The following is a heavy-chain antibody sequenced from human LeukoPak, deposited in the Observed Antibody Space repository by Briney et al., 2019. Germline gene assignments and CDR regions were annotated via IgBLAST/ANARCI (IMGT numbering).Heavy chain of an antibody. J-gene: IGHJ5*02. CDR3: ARDQGRGAAASINRWFDP. CDR1: GWSFSGYY. D-gene: IGHD6-13*01. CDR2: INHSGST. Sequence: SETLSLTCAVYGWSFSGYYWSWIRQPPGKGLEWIGEINHSGSTNYNPSLKSRVTISVATSKNQFSLTLSSVTAADTAVYYCARDQGRGAAASINRWFDPWGQGTLVTVSS. V-gene: IGHV4-34*01.